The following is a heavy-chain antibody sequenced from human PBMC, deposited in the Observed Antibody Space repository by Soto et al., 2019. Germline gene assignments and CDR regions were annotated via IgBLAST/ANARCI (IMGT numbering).Heavy chain of an antibody. CDR3: ASDGMNTGDT. D-gene: IGHD2-8*02. Sequence: SETLSLTCIVSGVSVRSYTWSWVRQPANKGLEWIGRVFSSVSATYNPSLKSRVSISMDTPENRISLKLDSVTAADAGVYFCASDGMNTGDTWGPGTLVTVSS. J-gene: IGHJ4*02. CDR1: GVSVRSYT. CDR2: VFSSVSA. V-gene: IGHV4-4*07.